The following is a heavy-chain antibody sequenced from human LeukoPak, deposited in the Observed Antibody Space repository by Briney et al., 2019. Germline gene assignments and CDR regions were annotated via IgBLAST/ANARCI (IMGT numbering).Heavy chain of an antibody. CDR1: GGSISSYY. CDR2: IYYSGST. D-gene: IGHD3-22*01. Sequence: SETLSLTCTVSGGSISSYYWSWIRQPPGKALEWIGYIYYSGSTNYNPSLKSRVTISVDTSKNQFSLKLSSVTAADTAVYYCARDRYYYDSSGYYFRGFDYWGQGTLVTVSS. J-gene: IGHJ4*02. V-gene: IGHV4-59*01. CDR3: ARDRYYYDSSGYYFRGFDY.